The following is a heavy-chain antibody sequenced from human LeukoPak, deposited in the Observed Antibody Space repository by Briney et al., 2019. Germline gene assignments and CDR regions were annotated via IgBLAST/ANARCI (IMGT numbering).Heavy chain of an antibody. CDR3: SNEYFDY. J-gene: IGHJ4*02. Sequence: GASVKVSCKASGYTFTSYDINWVRQAPGQGLEWMGWINTNTGNPTYAQGFTGRFVFSLDTSVSTTYLQISSLKAEDTAVYSGSNEYFDYWGQGTLVTVSS. CDR2: INTNTGNP. D-gene: IGHD1-26*01. V-gene: IGHV7-4-1*02. CDR1: GYTFTSYD.